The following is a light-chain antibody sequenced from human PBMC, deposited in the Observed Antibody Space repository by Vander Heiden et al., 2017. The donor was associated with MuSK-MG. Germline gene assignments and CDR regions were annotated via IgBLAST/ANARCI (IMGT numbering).Light chain of an antibody. V-gene: IGKV1-33*01. CDR3: QQCDNTPWT. J-gene: IGKJ1*01. CDR2: AAS. Sequence: IQLTQSPSSLSASVGDRVTITCQASQSISNYLNWYQQKPGKAPKLLIYAASNLERGVPSRFSGSGSGTDFTLTISRLQPEDIATYYCQQCDNTPWTFGQGTKVEIK. CDR1: QSISNY.